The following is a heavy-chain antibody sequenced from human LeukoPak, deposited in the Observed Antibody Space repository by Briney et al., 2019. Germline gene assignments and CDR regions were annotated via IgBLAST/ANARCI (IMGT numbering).Heavy chain of an antibody. CDR1: GGSISSTNYY. CDR2: IYYSGST. CDR3: ARDENGYVWGSFRA. D-gene: IGHD3-16*02. V-gene: IGHV4-39*07. J-gene: IGHJ5*02. Sequence: PSETLSLTCTVSGGSISSTNYYWGWIRQPPGKGLEWIGSIYYSGSTYYNPSLKSRVTISVDTSKNQFSLKLSSVTAADTAVYYCARDENGYVWGSFRAWGQGTLVTVSS.